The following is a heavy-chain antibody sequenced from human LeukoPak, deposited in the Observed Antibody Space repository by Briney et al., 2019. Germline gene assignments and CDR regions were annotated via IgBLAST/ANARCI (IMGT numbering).Heavy chain of an antibody. CDR1: GYTFTSYG. V-gene: IGHV1-18*01. D-gene: IGHD6-19*01. J-gene: IGHJ6*02. CDR3: ARDAPLRGQWLVLYYYYYGMDV. CDR2: ISAYNGNT. Sequence: GASVKVSCTASGYTFTSYGISWVRQAPGQGLEWMGWISAYNGNTNYAQKLQGRVTMTTDTSTSTAYMELRSLRSDDTAVYYCARDAPLRGQWLVLYYYYYGMDVWGQGTTVTVSS.